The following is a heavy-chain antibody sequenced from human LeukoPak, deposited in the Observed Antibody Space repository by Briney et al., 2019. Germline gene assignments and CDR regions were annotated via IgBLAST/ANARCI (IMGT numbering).Heavy chain of an antibody. Sequence: HPGGSLRLFCAASGFPFSSYWMHWVRQAPGKGLVWVSRINTDGSSTSYADSVKGRFTISRDNAKNTLYLQMNSLRAEDTALYYCARDLGAYYDSSDNWFDPWGQGTLVTVSS. CDR1: GFPFSSYW. J-gene: IGHJ5*02. CDR3: ARDLGAYYDSSDNWFDP. D-gene: IGHD3-22*01. CDR2: INTDGSST. V-gene: IGHV3-74*01.